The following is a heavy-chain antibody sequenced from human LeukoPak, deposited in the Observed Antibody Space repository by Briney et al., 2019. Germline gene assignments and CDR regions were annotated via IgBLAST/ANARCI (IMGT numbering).Heavy chain of an antibody. Sequence: GGSLRLSCAASGLIFSGYAMHWVRQIPGEGLEWVAIISYDGINTYYADSAKGRFTISGDNSKNTLDLQMNSLRSEDTGVYYCASGYDFWSGHPPSQYGMDVWGQGTTVTVSS. V-gene: IGHV3-30*04. CDR3: ASGYDFWSGHPPSQYGMDV. D-gene: IGHD3-3*01. CDR1: GLIFSGYA. CDR2: ISYDGINT. J-gene: IGHJ6*02.